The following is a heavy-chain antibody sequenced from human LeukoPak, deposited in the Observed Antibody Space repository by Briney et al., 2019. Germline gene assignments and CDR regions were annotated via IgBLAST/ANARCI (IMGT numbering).Heavy chain of an antibody. CDR1: GGSISSSGYY. V-gene: IGHV4-39*01. CDR2: IYYSGST. CDR3: ASQGYCSSTSCYGNWFDP. J-gene: IGHJ5*02. Sequence: SETLSLTCTVSGGSISSSGYYWGWIRQPPGKGLEWIGSIYYSGSTYYNPSLKSRVTISVDTSKNQFSLKLSSVTAADTAVYYCASQGYCSSTSCYGNWFDPWGQGTLVTVSS. D-gene: IGHD2-2*01.